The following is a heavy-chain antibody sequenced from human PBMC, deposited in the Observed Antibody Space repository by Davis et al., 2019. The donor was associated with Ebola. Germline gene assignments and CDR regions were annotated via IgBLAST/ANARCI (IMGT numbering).Heavy chain of an antibody. D-gene: IGHD3-3*01. CDR3: ATRRGPRGGFWSGYPLFDP. CDR1: GGTFSSYA. J-gene: IGHJ5*02. V-gene: IGHV1-69*13. Sequence: SVKVSCKASGGTFSSYAISWVRQAPGQGLEWMGGIIPIFGTANYAQKFQGRVTITADESTSTAYMELSSLRSEDTAVYYCATRRGPRGGFWSGYPLFDPWGQGTLVTVSS. CDR2: IIPIFGTA.